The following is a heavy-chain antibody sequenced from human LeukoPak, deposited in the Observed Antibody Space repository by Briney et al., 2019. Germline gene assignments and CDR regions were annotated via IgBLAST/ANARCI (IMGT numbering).Heavy chain of an antibody. CDR3: ARGQSPMVTARRKLTTYYFDY. J-gene: IGHJ4*02. D-gene: IGHD2-21*02. Sequence: SETLSPTCAVYGGSFSGYYWSWIRQPPGKGLEWIGEINHSGSTNYNPSLKSRVTISVDTSKNQFSLKLSSVTAADTAVYYCARGQSPMVTARRKLTTYYFDYWGQGTLVTVSS. V-gene: IGHV4-34*01. CDR2: INHSGST. CDR1: GGSFSGYY.